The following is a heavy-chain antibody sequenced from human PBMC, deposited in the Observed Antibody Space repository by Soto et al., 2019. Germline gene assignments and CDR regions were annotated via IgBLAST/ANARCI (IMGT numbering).Heavy chain of an antibody. CDR1: GFSLSTSGVG. J-gene: IGHJ6*02. Sequence: SGPTLVKPTQTLTLTCTFSGFSLSTSGVGVGWIRQPPGKALEWLALIYWNDDKRYSPSLKSRLTITKDTSKNQVVLTRTNMDPVDTATYYCARLYYYGSGSYYNPNYYYYGMDVWGQGTTVTVSS. CDR2: IYWNDDK. V-gene: IGHV2-5*01. D-gene: IGHD3-10*01. CDR3: ARLYYYGSGSYYNPNYYYYGMDV.